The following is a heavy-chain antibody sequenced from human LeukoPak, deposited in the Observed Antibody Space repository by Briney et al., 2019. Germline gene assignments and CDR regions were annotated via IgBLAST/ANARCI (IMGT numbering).Heavy chain of an antibody. Sequence: GASVKVSCRASGYTFTGCYMHWVRQAPGQGLEWMGWINPNRGGTGCAQKFQGRVTVARDTSIGTAYMELSRLRSDHTAVYYCARVNYYYGSGSYSYYYGMDVWGQGTTVAVSS. D-gene: IGHD3-10*01. J-gene: IGHJ6*02. CDR2: INPNRGGT. V-gene: IGHV1-2*02. CDR3: ARVNYYYGSGSYSYYYGMDV. CDR1: GYTFTGCY.